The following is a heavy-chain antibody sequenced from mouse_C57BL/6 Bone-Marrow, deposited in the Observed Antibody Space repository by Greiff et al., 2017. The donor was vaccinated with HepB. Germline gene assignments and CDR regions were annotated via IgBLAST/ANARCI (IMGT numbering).Heavy chain of an antibody. Sequence: VQLQQSGPGLVQPSQSLSITCTVSGFSLTSYGVHWVRQSPGKGLEWLGVIWSGGSTDYNAAFISRLSISKDNSKSQVFFKMNSLQADDTAINYFARRRSRGGFAYWGQGTLVTVSA. CDR3: ARRRSRGGFAY. J-gene: IGHJ3*01. CDR1: GFSLTSYG. V-gene: IGHV2-2*01. D-gene: IGHD3-1*01. CDR2: IWSGGST.